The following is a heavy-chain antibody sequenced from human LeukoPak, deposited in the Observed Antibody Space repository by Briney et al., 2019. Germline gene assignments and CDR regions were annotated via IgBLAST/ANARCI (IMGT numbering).Heavy chain of an antibody. D-gene: IGHD1-26*01. V-gene: IGHV3-23*01. J-gene: IGHJ4*02. CDR1: GFTFSSHA. Sequence: GGSLRLSCAASGFTFSSHAMSWVRQAPGKGLEWVSDISGSGGSIYYADSVKGRFTISRDNSKNTLYLQMNSLRAEDTAVYYCAKFIVGASSRFDFWGQGTLVTVSS. CDR2: ISGSGGSI. CDR3: AKFIVGASSRFDF.